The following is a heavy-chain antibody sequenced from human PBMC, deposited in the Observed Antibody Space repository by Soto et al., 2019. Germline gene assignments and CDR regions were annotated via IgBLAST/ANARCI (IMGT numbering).Heavy chain of an antibody. V-gene: IGHV3-23*01. CDR1: GFTFSTYA. Sequence: EVQLLESGGGLVQPGGSLRLSCAASGFTFSTYAMSWVRQAPGKGLEWVSSINKNGGSTFYADSVKGRFTISRDNSKDTLFLQMNSLRAVDTALYYCAKRPSYDFVNWGQGTLVTVSS. CDR3: AKRPSYDFVN. D-gene: IGHD3-3*01. J-gene: IGHJ4*02. CDR2: INKNGGST.